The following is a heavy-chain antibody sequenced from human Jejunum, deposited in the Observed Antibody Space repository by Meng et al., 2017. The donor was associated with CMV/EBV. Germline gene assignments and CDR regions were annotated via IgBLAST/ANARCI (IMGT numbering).Heavy chain of an antibody. V-gene: IGHV4-4*07. J-gene: IGHJ4*02. CDR2: IYTSGST. CDR1: VGSINNYY. Sequence: GQLQGSGPGLGKPSETLSLICTVSVGSINNYYWNWIRQSAGKGLEWIGRIYTSGSTNYNPSLQSRVTMSVDTSKNQFSLKLTSVTAADTAVYYCARGYSSDWYDYWGQGALVTVSS. CDR3: ARGYSSDWYDY. D-gene: IGHD6-19*01.